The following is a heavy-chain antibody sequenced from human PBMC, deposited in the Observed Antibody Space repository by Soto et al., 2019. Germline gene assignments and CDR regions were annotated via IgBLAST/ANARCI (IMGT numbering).Heavy chain of an antibody. CDR2: IYYSGST. D-gene: IGHD6-13*01. CDR1: GGSISSGGYY. V-gene: IGHV4-31*03. Sequence: SETLSLTCTVSGGSISSGGYYWSWIRQHPGKGLEWIGYIYYSGSTYYNPSLKSRVTISVDTSKNQFSLKLSSVTAADTAVYYCARDLITAAGPNYYYSYGMDVWGQGTTVTVSS. CDR3: ARDLITAAGPNYYYSYGMDV. J-gene: IGHJ6*02.